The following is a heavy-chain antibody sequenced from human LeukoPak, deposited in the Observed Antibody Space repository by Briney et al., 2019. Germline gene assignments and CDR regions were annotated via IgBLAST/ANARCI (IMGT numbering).Heavy chain of an antibody. CDR2: INHSGST. CDR1: GGSFSGYY. CDR3: ASTVRITMVRGVRSFDY. D-gene: IGHD3-10*01. Sequence: SETLSLTCAVYGGSFSGYYWGWIRQPPGKGLEWIGEINHSGSTNYNPSLKSRVTISVDTSKNQFSLKLSSVTAADTAVYYCASTVRITMVRGVRSFDYWGQGTLVTVSS. J-gene: IGHJ4*02. V-gene: IGHV4-34*01.